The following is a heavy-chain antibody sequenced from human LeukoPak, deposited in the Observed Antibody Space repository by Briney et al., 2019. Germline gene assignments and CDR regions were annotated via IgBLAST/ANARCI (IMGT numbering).Heavy chain of an antibody. CDR2: LSYDGSKK. CDR1: GFTFSTYA. J-gene: IGHJ4*02. CDR3: ARQGELEVFDY. D-gene: IGHD1-1*01. V-gene: IGHV3-30*04. Sequence: TGGSLRLSCAASGFTFSTYAMHWVRQAPGKGLEWMAVLSYDGSKKYYADSVKGRFTISRDNSKNTLYLQMNSLRTEDTAVYYCARQGELEVFDYWGQGTLVTVSS.